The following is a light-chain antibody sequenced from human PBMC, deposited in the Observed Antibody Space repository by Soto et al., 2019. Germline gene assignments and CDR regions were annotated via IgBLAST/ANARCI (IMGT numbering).Light chain of an antibody. V-gene: IGKV3D-15*01. CDR1: QGVSRH. CDR2: AAS. Sequence: EIVMTQSPAPLSLSPGERATLSCRASQGVSRHLARYQQKPGQAPRLLIYAASTRAAGVPARFSGSGSGTEFTLTISSLQSEDFTVYYCQQYHQWPLTFGGGTKVEI. CDR3: QQYHQWPLT. J-gene: IGKJ4*01.